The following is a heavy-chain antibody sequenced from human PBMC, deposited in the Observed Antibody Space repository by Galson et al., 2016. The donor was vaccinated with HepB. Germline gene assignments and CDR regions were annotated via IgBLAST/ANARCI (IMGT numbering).Heavy chain of an antibody. J-gene: IGHJ2*01. Sequence: SVKVSCKASGGTFSSYGISWVRQAPGQGLHWMGGIIPIFGTTNVAQKFQGRVTITADESTSTAYMEMSSLPSEDTAVYYCAKESQGLGYCSGGSCHWYFGLWGRGTLVTVSS. V-gene: IGHV1-69*13. CDR2: IIPIFGTT. CDR1: GGTFSSYG. CDR3: AKESQGLGYCSGGSCHWYFGL. D-gene: IGHD2-15*01.